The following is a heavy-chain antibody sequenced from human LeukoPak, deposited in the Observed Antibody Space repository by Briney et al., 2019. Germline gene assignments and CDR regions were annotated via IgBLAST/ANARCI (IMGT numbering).Heavy chain of an antibody. CDR2: IIPIFGTA. CDR3: ARNRLLLWFGELLRNYYYMDV. J-gene: IGHJ6*03. CDR1: GYTFTSYG. V-gene: IGHV1-69*06. D-gene: IGHD3-10*01. Sequence: ASVKVSCKASGYTFTSYGISWVRQAPGQGLEWMGGIIPIFGTANYAQKFQGRVTITADKSTSTAYMELSSLRSEDTAVYYCARNRLLLWFGELLRNYYYMDVWGKGTTVTVSS.